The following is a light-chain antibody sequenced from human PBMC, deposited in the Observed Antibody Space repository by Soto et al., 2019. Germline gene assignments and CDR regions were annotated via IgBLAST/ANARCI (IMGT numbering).Light chain of an antibody. CDR1: QSVTSK. Sequence: EIVMTQSPASLSVSPGERATLSCRASQSVTSKLAWYQQKPGQAPRLLMYSASTRATGIPARFSGSGSGTEFTLTISSLQSEDLAVYYCQHYNNWPLTFGGGTKVDIK. CDR2: SAS. J-gene: IGKJ4*01. V-gene: IGKV3-15*01. CDR3: QHYNNWPLT.